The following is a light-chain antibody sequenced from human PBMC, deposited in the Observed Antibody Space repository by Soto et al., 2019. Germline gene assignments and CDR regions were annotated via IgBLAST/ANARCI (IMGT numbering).Light chain of an antibody. J-gene: IGKJ5*01. Sequence: IVLPQSPGTLSLSPWQRATLSCSASQRLSASDIAWYQQKPGQAPKFLIYGVSSRATGIPDRFSGSGSGTDFTLTISRLEPEDFAVYHCQQYGSSPLITFGQGTRLEIK. CDR2: GVS. CDR1: QRLSASD. V-gene: IGKV3-20*01. CDR3: QQYGSSPLIT.